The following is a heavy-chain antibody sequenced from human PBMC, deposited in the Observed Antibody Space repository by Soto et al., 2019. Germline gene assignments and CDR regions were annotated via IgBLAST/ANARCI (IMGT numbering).Heavy chain of an antibody. V-gene: IGHV1-18*01. CDR2: INGYNGDT. Sequence: QELEWMGWINGYNGDTNYAQKLQGRVTVTTDTSTSTAYMELRSLTSDDTAIYYCARDKDRGSGSSVTLFDYWGKGTLVTVSS. CDR3: ARDKDRGSGSSVTLFDY. D-gene: IGHD2-15*01. J-gene: IGHJ4*01.